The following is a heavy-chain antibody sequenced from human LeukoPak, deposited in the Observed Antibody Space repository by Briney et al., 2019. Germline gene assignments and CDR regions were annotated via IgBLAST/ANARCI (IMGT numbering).Heavy chain of an antibody. CDR2: ISSSGSTT. CDR1: GFTFSSYE. CDR3: AKVGNNWDFDY. Sequence: GGSLRLSCAASGFTFSSYEMNWVRQAPGKGLEWVSYISSSGSTTYYADSVKGRFTISRGNAKNSLYLQMNSLRAEDTAVYYCAKVGNNWDFDYWGQGTLVTVSS. V-gene: IGHV3-48*03. J-gene: IGHJ4*02. D-gene: IGHD1-1*01.